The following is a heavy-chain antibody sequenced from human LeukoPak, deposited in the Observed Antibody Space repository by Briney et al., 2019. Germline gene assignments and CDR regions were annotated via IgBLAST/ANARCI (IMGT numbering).Heavy chain of an antibody. J-gene: IGHJ4*02. CDR3: ARGQGSSWYLIDY. CDR2: IYPGDSDT. Sequence: GESLKISCKSSGYTITTYWIGWVRQMPGKGLEWMVIIYPGDSDTRYSPSFQGQVTISADKSISTAYLQWSSLKASDTAMYYCARGQGSSWYLIDYWGQGTLVTVSS. V-gene: IGHV5-51*01. D-gene: IGHD6-13*01. CDR1: GYTITTYW.